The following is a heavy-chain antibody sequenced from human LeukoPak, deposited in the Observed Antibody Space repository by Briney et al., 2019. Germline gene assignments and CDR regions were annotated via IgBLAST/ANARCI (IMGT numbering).Heavy chain of an antibody. CDR1: GGSISSGDYY. J-gene: IGHJ5*02. Sequence: SETLSLTCTVSGGSISSGDYYWSWIRQPPGKGLEWIGYIYYSGSTYYNPSLKSRVTMSVDTSKNQFSLRLNSVTAMDTAVYYCARNPRGGIGYFDPWGQGTLVTVSS. CDR3: ARNPRGGIGYFDP. CDR2: IYYSGST. V-gene: IGHV4-30-4*01. D-gene: IGHD3-16*01.